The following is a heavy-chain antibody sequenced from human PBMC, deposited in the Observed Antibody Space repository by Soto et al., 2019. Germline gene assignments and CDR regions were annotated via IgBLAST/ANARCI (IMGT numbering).Heavy chain of an antibody. J-gene: IGHJ5*02. Sequence: SETLSLTCTVSGGSISSSSYYWGWIRQPPGKGLEWIGTIYYSGSTYYHPSLRSRVTLSVDTSKNQFSLKLTSVTAADTAVYYCARLEGYCSGGTCYRTSGWFDPWGQGTPVTVSS. CDR1: GGSISSSSYY. D-gene: IGHD2-15*01. CDR2: IYYSGST. CDR3: ARLEGYCSGGTCYRTSGWFDP. V-gene: IGHV4-39*01.